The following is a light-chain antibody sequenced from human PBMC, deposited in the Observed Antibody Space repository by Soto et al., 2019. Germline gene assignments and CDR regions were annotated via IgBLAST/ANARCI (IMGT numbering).Light chain of an antibody. Sequence: QSALTQPASVYGSPGQSITISCTGTSSDVGGYNSVSWYQQHRGKAPKLMIYEVSNRPSGVSNRFSGSKSGNTASLSISGLQAEDEADYYCSSYTSSSAVVFGGGTKVTVL. CDR1: SSDVGGYNS. J-gene: IGLJ2*01. CDR2: EVS. CDR3: SSYTSSSAVV. V-gene: IGLV2-14*01.